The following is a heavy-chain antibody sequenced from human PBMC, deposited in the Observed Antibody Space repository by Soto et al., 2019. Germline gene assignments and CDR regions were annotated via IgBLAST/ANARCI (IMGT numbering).Heavy chain of an antibody. V-gene: IGHV3-23*01. CDR1: GFTFSSHT. D-gene: IGHD3-16*01. Sequence: GGSLRLSCAGSGFTFSSHTMTWVRQAPGKALEWVSSIASSRDTTYYADSVKGRFTISRDNSKNMMYVQMNSLRAEDTAVYYCAGGSAGENWNYGLWGRGTLVTVSS. CDR2: IASSRDTT. CDR3: AGGSAGENWNYGL. J-gene: IGHJ2*01.